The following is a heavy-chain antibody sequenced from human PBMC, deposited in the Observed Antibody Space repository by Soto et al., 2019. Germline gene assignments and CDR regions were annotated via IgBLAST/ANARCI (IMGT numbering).Heavy chain of an antibody. J-gene: IGHJ6*02. D-gene: IGHD6-19*01. V-gene: IGHV3-30*18. Sequence: GGSLRLSCGASGFSFSKYGMHWVRQAPGEGLECLSLISHDGSEQWYEESVKGRYTISTDTSKNTLYMQMNSWRGDDTAVYYCAKGYEVSPPVASGWYSNYFYGVDVWGRGTTVTVSS. CDR2: ISHDGSEQ. CDR1: GFSFSKYG. CDR3: AKGYEVSPPVASGWYSNYFYGVDV.